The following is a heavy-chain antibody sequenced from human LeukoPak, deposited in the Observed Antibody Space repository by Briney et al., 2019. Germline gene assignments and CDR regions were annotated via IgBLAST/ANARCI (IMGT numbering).Heavy chain of an antibody. CDR3: ARAPYYDFWSGSYPSYFDY. CDR2: IYYSGST. CDR1: GGSISSGDYY. D-gene: IGHD3-3*01. V-gene: IGHV4-30-4*08. Sequence: SETLSLTCTVSGGSISSGDYYWSWIRQPPGKGLEWIGYIYYSGSTYYNPSLKSRVTISVDTSKNQFSLKLSSVTAADTAVYYCARAPYYDFWSGSYPSYFDYWGQGTLVTVSS. J-gene: IGHJ4*02.